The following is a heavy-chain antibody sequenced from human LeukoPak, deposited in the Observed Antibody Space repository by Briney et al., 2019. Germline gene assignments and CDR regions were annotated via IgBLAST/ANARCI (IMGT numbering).Heavy chain of an antibody. V-gene: IGHV3-21*01. CDR3: AREDFEAFDI. Sequence: GGSLRLSCAASGFTFSPYSMNWVRQAPGKGLEWVSSIGGSGTSIYSADSVRGRFTISRVSAKNTLYLQMNSLRAEDTAMYYCAREDFEAFDIWGQGTMVTVSS. CDR2: IGGSGTSI. CDR1: GFTFSPYS. J-gene: IGHJ3*02. D-gene: IGHD3-3*01.